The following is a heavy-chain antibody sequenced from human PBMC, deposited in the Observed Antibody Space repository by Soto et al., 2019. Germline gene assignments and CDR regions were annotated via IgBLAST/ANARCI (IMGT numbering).Heavy chain of an antibody. CDR3: ARVLRGYEPLPFDS. D-gene: IGHD5-12*01. J-gene: IGHJ4*02. Sequence: SETLSLTCVVYGGSFSGYYWSWIRQPPGKGLEWIGEINHSGSTTYNPSLKSRVPISLDTSKNQFSLKLSSVTAADTAVYYCARVLRGYEPLPFDSWGQGTLVTVSS. V-gene: IGHV4-34*01. CDR1: GGSFSGYY. CDR2: INHSGST.